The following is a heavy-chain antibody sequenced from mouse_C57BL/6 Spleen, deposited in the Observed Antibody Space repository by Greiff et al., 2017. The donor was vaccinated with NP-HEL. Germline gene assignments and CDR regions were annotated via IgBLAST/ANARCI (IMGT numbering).Heavy chain of an antibody. CDR2: IDPNSGGT. D-gene: IGHD2-5*01. Sequence: QVHVKQSGAELVRPGSSVKLSCKASGYTFTSYWMHWVKQRPGRGLEWIGRIDPNSGGTKYNEKFKSKATLTVDKPSSTAYMQLSSLTSEDSAVYYCATSYSNYWYFDVWGTGTTVTVSS. V-gene: IGHV1-62-3*01. CDR1: GYTFTSYW. J-gene: IGHJ1*03. CDR3: ATSYSNYWYFDV.